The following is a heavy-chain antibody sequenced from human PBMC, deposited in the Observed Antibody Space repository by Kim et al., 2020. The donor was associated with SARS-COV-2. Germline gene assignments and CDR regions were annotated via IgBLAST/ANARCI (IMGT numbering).Heavy chain of an antibody. CDR3: ARYSSGWSYYYYGMDV. CDR1: GFTFSSYA. V-gene: IGHV3-23*01. CDR2: ISGSGGST. Sequence: GGSLRLSCAASGFTFSSYAMSWVRQAPGKGLEWVSAISGSGGSTYYADSVKGRFTISRDNSKNTLYLQTNSLRAEDTAVYYCARYSSGWSYYYYGMDVWGQGTTVTVSS. J-gene: IGHJ6*02. D-gene: IGHD6-19*01.